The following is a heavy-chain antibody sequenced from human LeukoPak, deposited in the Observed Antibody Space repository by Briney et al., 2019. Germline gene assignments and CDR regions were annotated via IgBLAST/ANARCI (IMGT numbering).Heavy chain of an antibody. D-gene: IGHD3-22*01. CDR3: ARGRTYYYDSSGYPDY. J-gene: IGHJ4*02. CDR2: IYYGGST. CDR1: GGSVSSSHY. V-gene: IGHV4-39*07. Sequence: SETLSLTCTVSGGSVSSSHYWGWIRQPPGKGLEWIGSIYYGGSTYYNASLRSRVTTSVDTSKNQFSLKLSSVTAADTAVYYCARGRTYYYDSSGYPDYWGQGTLVTVSS.